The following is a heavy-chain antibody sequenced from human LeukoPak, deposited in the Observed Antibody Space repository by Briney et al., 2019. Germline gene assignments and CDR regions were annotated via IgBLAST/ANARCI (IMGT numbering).Heavy chain of an antibody. Sequence: ASVKVSCKASGYTFTSYAMHWVRQAPGQGLEWMGWINAGNGNTKYSQKFQGRVTITRDTSASTAYMELSSLRSEDTAVYYCARGIVVVPAAQRPVDYFDYWGQGTLVTVSS. D-gene: IGHD2-2*01. CDR3: ARGIVVVPAAQRPVDYFDY. CDR1: GYTFTSYA. V-gene: IGHV1-3*01. CDR2: INAGNGNT. J-gene: IGHJ4*02.